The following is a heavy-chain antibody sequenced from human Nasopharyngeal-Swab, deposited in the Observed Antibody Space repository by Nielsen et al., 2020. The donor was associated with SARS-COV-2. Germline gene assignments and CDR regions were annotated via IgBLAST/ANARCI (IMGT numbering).Heavy chain of an antibody. D-gene: IGHD1-26*01. CDR2: FDPEDGET. Sequence: ASVNCKVSGYTLTELSMHWVRQAPGKGLEWVGGFDPEDGETIYAQKFQGRVTMTEDTSTDTAYMELSSLTSEDTAVYYCTTVAGSYGRFDYWGQGTLVTVSS. J-gene: IGHJ4*02. CDR1: GYTLTELS. V-gene: IGHV1-24*01. CDR3: TTVAGSYGRFDY.